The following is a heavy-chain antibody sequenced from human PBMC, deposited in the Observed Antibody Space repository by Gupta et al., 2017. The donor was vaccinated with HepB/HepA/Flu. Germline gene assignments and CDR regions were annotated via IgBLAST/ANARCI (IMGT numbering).Heavy chain of an antibody. CDR2: IIPIFGTA. CDR1: GGTFSSYA. D-gene: IGHD2-2*01. Sequence: QVQLVQSGAEVKTPGSSVKVSCKASGGTFSSYAISRVRQAPGQGLEWMGGIIPIFGTANYAQKFQGRVTITADESTSTAYMELSSLRSEDTAVYYCARERCSSTSCYEDYWGQGTLVTVSS. CDR3: ARERCSSTSCYEDY. V-gene: IGHV1-69*01. J-gene: IGHJ4*02.